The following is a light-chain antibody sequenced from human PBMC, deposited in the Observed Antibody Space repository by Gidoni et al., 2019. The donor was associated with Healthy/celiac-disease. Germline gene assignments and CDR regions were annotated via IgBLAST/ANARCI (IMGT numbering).Light chain of an antibody. CDR1: QSVSSSY. CDR3: QQYGSSPSS. Sequence: EIVLTQSPGTLSLSPGERATLSCRASQSVSSSYLAWYQQKPGQAPRLLIYGASSGSGTDFTLTISRLEPEDFAVYYCQQYGSSPSSFXXXTKLEIK. CDR2: GAS. V-gene: IGKV3-20*01. J-gene: IGKJ2*01.